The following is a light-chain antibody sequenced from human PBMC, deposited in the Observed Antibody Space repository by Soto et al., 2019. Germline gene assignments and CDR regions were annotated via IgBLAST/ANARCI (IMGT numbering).Light chain of an antibody. V-gene: IGKV1-5*01. CDR2: DAS. J-gene: IGKJ3*01. CDR1: QNIDSW. Sequence: DIQMAQSPSTLSASVGDRVTITCRASQNIDSWLAWYQQKPGKAPKLLVYDASTLERGVTSTFSGSGCGTDFTLTIISLQPEDFPTYYCQQNNSLSLFTFGPRTKV. CDR3: QQNNSLSLFT.